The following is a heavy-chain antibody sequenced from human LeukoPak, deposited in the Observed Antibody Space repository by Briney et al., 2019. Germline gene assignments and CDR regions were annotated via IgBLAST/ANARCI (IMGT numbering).Heavy chain of an antibody. CDR3: ARDLFYAFGY. V-gene: IGHV3-7*03. CDR1: GFTFSGFW. CDR2: INQDGTEK. Sequence: RGSLRLSCVDSGFTFSGFWMSWVRQPPGKGLEWVANINQDGTEKNYVDSVKGRFAISRDNAKKSLYLQMNSLRVEDTAVYYCARDLFYAFGYWGQGTLVTVSS. D-gene: IGHD2/OR15-2a*01. J-gene: IGHJ4*02.